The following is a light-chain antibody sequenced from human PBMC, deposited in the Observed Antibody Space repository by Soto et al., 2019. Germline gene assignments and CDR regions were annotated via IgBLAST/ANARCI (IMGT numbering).Light chain of an antibody. V-gene: IGLV2-14*03. J-gene: IGLJ1*01. CDR3: NSYTSSSTYL. CDR1: SSDVGGFNY. Sequence: QSALTQPASVSGSAGQSITISCTGTSSDVGGFNYVSWYQQHPGKAPKLMIYDVTNRPSGVSYRFSGSKSGNTASLTISGLQAEDEADYYCNSYTSSSTYLFGTGTKVTVL. CDR2: DVT.